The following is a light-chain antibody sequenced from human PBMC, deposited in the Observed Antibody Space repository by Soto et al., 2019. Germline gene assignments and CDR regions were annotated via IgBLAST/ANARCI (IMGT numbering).Light chain of an antibody. CDR2: RNT. CDR3: EAWDDSLSGWL. CDR1: SSNIGRNY. V-gene: IGLV1-47*01. Sequence: QSVLTQPPSASGTPGQRVTISCSGSSSNIGRNYVFWYQQLPGTAPKLLIYRNTQRPSGVPDRYSGSTSGTSASLAISGLRSGDEADYYCEAWDDSLSGWLFGGGTQLTVL. J-gene: IGLJ3*02.